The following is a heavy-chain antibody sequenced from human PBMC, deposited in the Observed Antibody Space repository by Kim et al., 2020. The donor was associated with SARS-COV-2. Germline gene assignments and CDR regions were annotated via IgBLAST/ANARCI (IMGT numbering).Heavy chain of an antibody. CDR1: GGSISSYY. J-gene: IGHJ6*02. D-gene: IGHD4-17*01. CDR2: IYYSGST. Sequence: SETLSLTCTVSGGSISSYYWSWIRQPPGKGLEWIGYIYYSGSTNYNPSLKSRVTISVDTSKNQFSLKLSSVTAADTAVYYCARGGSGDYGYGMDVWGQGTTVTVSS. CDR3: ARGGSGDYGYGMDV. V-gene: IGHV4-59*08.